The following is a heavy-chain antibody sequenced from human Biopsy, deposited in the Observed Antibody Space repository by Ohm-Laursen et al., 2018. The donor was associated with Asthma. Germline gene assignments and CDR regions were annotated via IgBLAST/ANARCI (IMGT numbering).Heavy chain of an antibody. V-gene: IGHV3-53*01. Sequence: SLRLSCTASGFAVSRDYMFWVRQAPGKGLEWVSVIYSGRTSHTAESVRGRFTISRDYSKNTLYLQMHSLRAEDTAVYYCARGDSSNWSHYYFDYWGQGILVTVSS. CDR1: GFAVSRDY. CDR3: ARGDSSNWSHYYFDY. D-gene: IGHD3-22*01. CDR2: IYSGRTS. J-gene: IGHJ4*02.